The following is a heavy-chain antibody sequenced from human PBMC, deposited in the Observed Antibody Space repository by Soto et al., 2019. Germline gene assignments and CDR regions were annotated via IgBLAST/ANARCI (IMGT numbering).Heavy chain of an antibody. D-gene: IGHD6-13*01. CDR3: ARQRIAAAGNRGRFNGFDP. CDR2: INHSGST. Sequence: PSETLSLTCAVYGGSFSGYYWSWIRQPPGKGLEWIGEINHSGSTNYNPSLKSRVTISVDTSKNQFSLKLSSVTAADTAVYYCARQRIAAAGNRGRFNGFDPWGQGTLVTVSS. CDR1: GGSFSGYY. V-gene: IGHV4-34*01. J-gene: IGHJ5*02.